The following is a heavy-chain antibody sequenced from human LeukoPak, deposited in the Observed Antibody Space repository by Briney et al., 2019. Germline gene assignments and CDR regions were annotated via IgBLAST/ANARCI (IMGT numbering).Heavy chain of an antibody. V-gene: IGHV3-74*01. Sequence: GGSLRLSCTASGFTFSSYWMQWVRKAPGKGLVWVSRINSDGSSPSYADSVKGRFTISRDNSKNTLYLQMNNLSAEDTAVYYCARETSGSFPYWGQGTLVTVSS. D-gene: IGHD2-15*01. J-gene: IGHJ4*02. CDR3: ARETSGSFPY. CDR2: INSDGSSP. CDR1: GFTFSSYW.